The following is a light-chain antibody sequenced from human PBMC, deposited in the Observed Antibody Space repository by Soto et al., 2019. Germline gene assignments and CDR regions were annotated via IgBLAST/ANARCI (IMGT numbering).Light chain of an antibody. J-gene: IGKJ5*01. CDR1: QSVRSN. CDR3: QQYNTWPPIT. CDR2: GAS. Sequence: EIVMTQSPVTLSVSPGEMATLYCSASQSVRSNIAWYQQKPGQAPRLLIYGASTRATGIPARFSGSGSGTEFTLTISSLQSEDFAVYYCQQYNTWPPITFGQGTRLEIK. V-gene: IGKV3-15*01.